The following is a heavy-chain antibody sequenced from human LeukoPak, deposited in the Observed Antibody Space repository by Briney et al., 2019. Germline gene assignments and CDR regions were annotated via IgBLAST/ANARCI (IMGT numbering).Heavy chain of an antibody. Sequence: PSETLSLTCTVSGVSIRSGSYYWSWIRQPAGKGLEWIGRIYTSGTTNYNPSLKSRVTISVGTSKSRFSLKLNSVTAADTAVYYCAREVSDYDILTGWIDYWGQGALVSVSS. D-gene: IGHD3-9*01. CDR3: AREVSDYDILTGWIDY. V-gene: IGHV4-61*02. CDR1: GVSIRSGSYY. J-gene: IGHJ4*02. CDR2: IYTSGTT.